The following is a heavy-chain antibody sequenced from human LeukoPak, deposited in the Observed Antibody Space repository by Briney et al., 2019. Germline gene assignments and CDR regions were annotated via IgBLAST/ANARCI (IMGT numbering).Heavy chain of an antibody. V-gene: IGHV4-61*02. CDR2: IYPSGRT. CDR3: ARGYCSGGSCYSYYYYNYMDV. D-gene: IGHD2-15*01. CDR1: GGSISSGGYY. Sequence: SETLSLTCTVSGGSISSGGYYWTWIRQPAGKGLEWIGRIYPSGRTNYSPSLKSRVTISVDTSKNQFSLKLSSVTAADTAVYYCARGYCSGGSCYSYYYYNYMDVWGKGTTVTVSS. J-gene: IGHJ6*03.